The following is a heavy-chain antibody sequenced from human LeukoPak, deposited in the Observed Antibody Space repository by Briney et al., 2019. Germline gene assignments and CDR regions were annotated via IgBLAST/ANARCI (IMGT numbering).Heavy chain of an antibody. V-gene: IGHV3-13*01. CDR1: GFTLGRHD. D-gene: IGHD5-18*01. Sequence: PGGSLRLSCTASGFTLGRHDMHRVRQTTGEGLEWVAALASGSQTFYAGSVKGRFTVSREDAKNSLYLQMNSLRAGDTAVYYCVREARGYHYTYFDYWGQGTLVTVSS. CDR2: LASGSQT. CDR3: VREARGYHYTYFDY. J-gene: IGHJ4*02.